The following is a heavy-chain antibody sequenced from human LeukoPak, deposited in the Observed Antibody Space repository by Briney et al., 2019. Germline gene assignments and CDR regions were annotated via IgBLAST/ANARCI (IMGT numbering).Heavy chain of an antibody. CDR1: GFTFSSYG. Sequence: GGSLRLSCAASGFTFSSYGMHWVRQAPGKGPEWVAHISSSSSTIHYADSVKGRFTISRDNAKSSLYLQMNSLRAEDTAVYHCTREDGFGSAFSYWGQGTLVTVSS. CDR2: ISSSSSTI. CDR3: TREDGFGSAFSY. V-gene: IGHV3-48*04. J-gene: IGHJ1*01. D-gene: IGHD3-10*01.